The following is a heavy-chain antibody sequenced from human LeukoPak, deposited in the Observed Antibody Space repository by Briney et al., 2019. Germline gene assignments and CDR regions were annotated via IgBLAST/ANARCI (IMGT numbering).Heavy chain of an antibody. CDR1: GGTFSSYA. CDR2: IIPIFGTA. J-gene: IGHJ5*02. CDR3: ARDLFPGQRLVPGWFDP. Sequence: ASVKVSCKASGGTFSSYAISWVRQAPGQGLEWMGGIIPIFGTANYAQKLQGRVTMTTDTSTSTAYMELRSLRSDDTAVYYCARDLFPGQRLVPGWFDPWGQGTLVTVSS. D-gene: IGHD6-6*01. V-gene: IGHV1-69*05.